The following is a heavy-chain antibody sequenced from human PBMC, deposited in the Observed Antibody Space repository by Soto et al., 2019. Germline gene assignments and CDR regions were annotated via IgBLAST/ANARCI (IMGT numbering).Heavy chain of an antibody. D-gene: IGHD2-2*01. J-gene: IGHJ4*02. CDR2: IKSKTDGGTT. V-gene: IGHV3-15*01. CDR3: TTDLKGGYCSSTSCHDY. Sequence: GGSLRLSCAASGFTFSNAWMSWVRQAPGKGLEWVGRIKSKTDGGTTEYAAPVKGRFTISRDDSKNTLYLQMKSLKTEDTAVYYCTTDLKGGYCSSTSCHDYWGQGTLVTVSS. CDR1: GFTFSNAW.